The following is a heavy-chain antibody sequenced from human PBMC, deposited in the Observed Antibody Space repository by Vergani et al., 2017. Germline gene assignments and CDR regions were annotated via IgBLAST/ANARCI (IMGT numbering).Heavy chain of an antibody. CDR2: ISYDGTQK. D-gene: IGHD1-1*01. CDR1: GFTSSYYG. Sequence: QVQLVESARGVVQPGGSLRLSCVVSGFTSSYYGMHWVRQAPGKGLEWVAVISYDGTQKYYADSVKGRFTISRDNSKSTLYLQMNSLRTEDTAVYYCATKSXGTPGCQIGYFREWGQGTLVTVSS. V-gene: IGHV3-30*03. J-gene: IGHJ1*01. CDR3: ATKSXGTPGCQIGYFRE.